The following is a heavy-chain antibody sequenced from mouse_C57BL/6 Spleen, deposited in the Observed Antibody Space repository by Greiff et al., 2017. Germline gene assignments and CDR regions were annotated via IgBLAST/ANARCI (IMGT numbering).Heavy chain of an antibody. CDR1: GYTFTSYG. V-gene: IGHV1-58*01. D-gene: IGHD2-5*01. J-gene: IGHJ4*01. CDR3: ARSEIVDSNYGYYCAMGY. Sequence: VQLQQSGAELVRPGSSVKMSCKPSGYTFTSYGINWVKQRPGQGLEWIGYIYIGNGYSEYNEKFKGKATLTSDTSSSTAYMQLSSLTSEGSAIYVCARSEIVDSNYGYYCAMGYWGQGASVTVST. CDR2: IYIGNGYS.